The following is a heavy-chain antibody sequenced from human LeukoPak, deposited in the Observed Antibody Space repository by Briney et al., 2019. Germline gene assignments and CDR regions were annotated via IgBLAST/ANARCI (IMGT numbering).Heavy chain of an antibody. CDR1: GYTFTSYY. CDR3: ARGSRLWSGYYYTRVGASHFDY. D-gene: IGHD3-3*01. Sequence: ASVKVSCKASGYTFTSYYMHWVRQAPGQGLEWMGIINPSGGSTSYAQKFQGRVTMTRDTSTSTVYMELSSLRSEDTAVYYCARGSRLWSGYYYTRVGASHFDYWGQGTLVTVSS. J-gene: IGHJ4*02. CDR2: INPSGGST. V-gene: IGHV1-46*01.